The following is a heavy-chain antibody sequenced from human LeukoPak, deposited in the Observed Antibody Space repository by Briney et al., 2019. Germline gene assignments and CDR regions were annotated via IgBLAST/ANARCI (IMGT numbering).Heavy chain of an antibody. Sequence: ASVKVSCKTSGYTFSDYYMHWVRQAPGQGLEWMGGIIPIFGTANYAQKFQGRVTITADESTSTAYMELSSLRSEDTAVYYCEYGELQRDYWGQGTLVTVSS. CDR3: EYGELQRDY. CDR1: GYTFSDYY. J-gene: IGHJ4*02. V-gene: IGHV1-69*13. CDR2: IIPIFGTA. D-gene: IGHD4-17*01.